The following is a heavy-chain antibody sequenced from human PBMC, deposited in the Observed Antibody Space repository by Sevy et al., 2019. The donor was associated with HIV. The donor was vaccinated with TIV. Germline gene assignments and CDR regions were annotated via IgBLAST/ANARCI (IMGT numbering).Heavy chain of an antibody. CDR3: AREEGYSTGWSPGNY. J-gene: IGHJ4*02. Sequence: GGSLRLSCAASGFTFSSHAMHWVRQAPGKGLEWVALISYDGVIKYYAESVKGRFTISRDNSKNTLYLQMNSLRADDTAVYYCAREEGYSTGWSPGNYWGQGTLVTVSS. D-gene: IGHD6-19*01. CDR1: GFTFSSHA. V-gene: IGHV3-30*14. CDR2: ISYDGVIK.